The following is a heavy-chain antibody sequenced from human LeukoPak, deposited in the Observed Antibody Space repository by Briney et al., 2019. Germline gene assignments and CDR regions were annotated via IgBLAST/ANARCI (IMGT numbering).Heavy chain of an antibody. CDR2: ISSSSSSTI. CDR1: GFTFSSYS. D-gene: IGHD3-3*01. CDR3: AREELRFLEFDP. J-gene: IGHJ5*02. Sequence: GGSLRLSCAASGFTFSSYSMNWVRQAPGKGLEWVSYISSSSSSTIYYADSVKGRFTISRDNAKNSLYLQMNSLRAEDTAVYYCAREELRFLEFDPWGQGTLVTVSS. V-gene: IGHV3-48*04.